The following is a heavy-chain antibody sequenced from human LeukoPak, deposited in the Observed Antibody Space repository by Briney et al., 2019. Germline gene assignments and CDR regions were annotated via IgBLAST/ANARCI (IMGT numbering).Heavy chain of an antibody. V-gene: IGHV1-69*05. J-gene: IGHJ3*02. D-gene: IGHD2-2*01. CDR3: ASPYCGSTSCYIKLGAFDI. Sequence: ASVKVSCKASGGTFSSYAISWVRQAPGQGLEWMGGIIPIFGTANYAQKFQGRVTITTDESTSTAYMELSSLRSEDTAVYYCASPYCGSTSCYIKLGAFDIWGQGTMVTVSS. CDR1: GGTFSSYA. CDR2: IIPIFGTA.